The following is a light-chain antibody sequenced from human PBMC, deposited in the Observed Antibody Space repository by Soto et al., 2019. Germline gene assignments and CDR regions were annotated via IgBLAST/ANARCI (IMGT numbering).Light chain of an antibody. CDR3: QQYNDFQYT. V-gene: IGKV1-5*03. CDR1: QSIGSW. CDR2: KAT. Sequence: DIQMTQAPSTLSAAVGDGVTSTCRASQSIGSWLAWYQQKPGKAPKLLIYKATNLLSGDPSRFSGSGSGTDFSLTISSLQPEYSATYFCQQYNDFQYTFGPGTKLEI. J-gene: IGKJ2*01.